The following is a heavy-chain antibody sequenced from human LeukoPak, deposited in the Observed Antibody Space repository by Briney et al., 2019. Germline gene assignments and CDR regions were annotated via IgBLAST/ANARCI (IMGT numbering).Heavy chain of an antibody. V-gene: IGHV3-33*01. CDR2: IWYDGSNK. D-gene: IGHD4-17*01. CDR3: ARDNPDYGDYVLDY. CDR1: GFTFSSYG. Sequence: PGRSLRLSCAASGFTFSSYGMHWVRQAPGKGLEWAAVIWYDGSNKYYADSVKGRFTISRDDSKNTLYLQMNSLRAEDTAVYYCARDNPDYGDYVLDYWGQGTLVTVSS. J-gene: IGHJ4*02.